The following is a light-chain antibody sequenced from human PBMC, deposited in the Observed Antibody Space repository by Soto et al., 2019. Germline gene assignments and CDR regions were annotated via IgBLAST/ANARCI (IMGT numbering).Light chain of an antibody. CDR1: QGIRND. CDR2: AAS. Sequence: IQMTQSPSSLSASVGDRVTITCRASQGIRNDLGWYQQTPGKAPKLLIYAASRLQSGVPSRFSGSGSGTDFTLTISSLQPEDFATYYCQQSYSTPPWTFGQGTKVEIK. CDR3: QQSYSTPPWT. J-gene: IGKJ1*01. V-gene: IGKV1-39*01.